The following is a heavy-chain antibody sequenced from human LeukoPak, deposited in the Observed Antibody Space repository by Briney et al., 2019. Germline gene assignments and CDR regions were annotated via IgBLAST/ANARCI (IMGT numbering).Heavy chain of an antibody. CDR2: IRGSGDST. CDR3: AKRFRGSSGLYYFDY. CDR1: EFTFSSHA. D-gene: IGHD6-13*01. J-gene: IGHJ4*02. Sequence: GGSLRLSCVASEFTFSSHAMNWVRQAPGKGLEWVSAIRGSGDSTYYADSVKGRFTISRDNSKNTLYLQMNSLRAEDTAVYYCAKRFRGSSGLYYFDYWGQGTLVTVSS. V-gene: IGHV3-23*01.